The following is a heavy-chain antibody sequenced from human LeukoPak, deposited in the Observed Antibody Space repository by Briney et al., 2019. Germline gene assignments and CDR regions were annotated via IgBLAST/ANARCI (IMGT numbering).Heavy chain of an antibody. Sequence: GASVKVSCKASGYTFTSYDINWVRQATGQGLEWMGWMNPNSGNTGYAQKFQGRVTMTRNTSISTAYMELSSLRSEDTAVYYCARAMAARYRRINWFDPWGQGTLVTVSS. CDR2: MNPNSGNT. V-gene: IGHV1-8*01. CDR1: GYTFTSYD. CDR3: ARAMAARYRRINWFDP. D-gene: IGHD3-16*02. J-gene: IGHJ5*02.